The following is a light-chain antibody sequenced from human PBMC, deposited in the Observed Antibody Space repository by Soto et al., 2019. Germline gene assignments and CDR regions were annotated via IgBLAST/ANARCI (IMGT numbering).Light chain of an antibody. J-gene: IGKJ1*01. CDR3: HQYGTSPST. CDR1: QSVSSSY. Sequence: EIVLTQSPGTLSLSPGERATLSCRASQSVSSSYLAWYQQEPGQAPRLLIYGASSRATGIPDRISGSGSGTDFTLTISRLEPEDFAVYYCHQYGTSPSTFGQGTKVDIK. CDR2: GAS. V-gene: IGKV3-20*01.